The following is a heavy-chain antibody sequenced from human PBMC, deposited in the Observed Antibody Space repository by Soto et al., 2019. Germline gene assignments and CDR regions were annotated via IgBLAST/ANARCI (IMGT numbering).Heavy chain of an antibody. J-gene: IGHJ4*02. CDR2: ISYDGSNK. CDR1: GSTFSSYG. Sequence: SLRLSCAASGSTFSSYGMHWVRQAPGKGLEWVAVISYDGSNKYYADSVKGRFTISRDNSKNTLYLQMNSLRAEDTAVYYCAKRITMTFWGQGTLVTVSS. CDR3: AKRITMTF. D-gene: IGHD3-22*01. V-gene: IGHV3-30*18.